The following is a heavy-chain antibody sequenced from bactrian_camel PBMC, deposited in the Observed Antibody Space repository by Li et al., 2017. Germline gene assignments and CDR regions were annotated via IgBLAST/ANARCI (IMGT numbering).Heavy chain of an antibody. V-gene: IGHV3-2*01. CDR1: GFTDSSDY. CDR3: AHGDSSSGNNY. J-gene: IGHJ4*01. Sequence: VQLVESGGGSVQAGGSLRLSCIASGFTDSSDYMSWVRQAPGKGLEWVSSIYSGDINTYYADSVKGRFTISRDNAMYTLYLQLNGLKTEDTAMYYCAHGDSSSGNNYWGHGTQVTVS. CDR2: IYSGDINT. D-gene: IGHD2*01.